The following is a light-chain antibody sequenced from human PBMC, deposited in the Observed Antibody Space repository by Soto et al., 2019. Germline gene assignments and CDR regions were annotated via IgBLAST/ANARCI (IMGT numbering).Light chain of an antibody. J-gene: IGLJ1*01. Sequence: QSALTQPRSVSGSPGQSVTISCTGTSSDVGDYNYVSWYQQHPGKAPKLMIYDVSKRPSGVPDRFSGSKSGNTASLTIPGLQAEDEADYYCCSYAGSYTYVFGTGTKLTVL. V-gene: IGLV2-11*01. CDR3: CSYAGSYTYV. CDR2: DVS. CDR1: SSDVGDYNY.